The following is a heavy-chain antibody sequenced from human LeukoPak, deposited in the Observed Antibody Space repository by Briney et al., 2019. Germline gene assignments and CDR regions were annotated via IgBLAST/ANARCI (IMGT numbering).Heavy chain of an antibody. CDR2: IKEDGSEK. Sequence: GGSLRLSCAASGFTLSRHTMTWVRQAPGKGLEWVANIKEDGSEKYYGDSVKGRFTISRDNAKNSLYLQMNSLRAEDTAVYYCARDSSGYQWGQGTLVTVSS. CDR3: ARDSSGYQ. D-gene: IGHD3-22*01. J-gene: IGHJ4*02. CDR1: GFTLSRHT. V-gene: IGHV3-7*01.